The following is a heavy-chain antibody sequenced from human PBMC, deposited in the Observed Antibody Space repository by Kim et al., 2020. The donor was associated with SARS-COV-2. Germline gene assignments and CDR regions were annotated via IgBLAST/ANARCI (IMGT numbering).Heavy chain of an antibody. Sequence: NPSLKSRVPISVDTSKNQFSLKLSSVTAADTAVYYCARGPKNYYYYMDVWGKGTTVTVSS. V-gene: IGHV4-34*01. J-gene: IGHJ6*03. CDR3: ARGPKNYYYYMDV.